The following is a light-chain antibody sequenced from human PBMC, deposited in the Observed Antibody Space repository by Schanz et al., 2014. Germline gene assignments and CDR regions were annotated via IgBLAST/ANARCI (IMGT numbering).Light chain of an antibody. Sequence: QSALTQPASVSGSPGQSVTISCTGTSSDVGSYDYVSWYQQHPGTVPKPMIYNVNTRPSGVSNRFSGSKSGNTASLTISGLQAEDEADYYCSSYTRSSTLVVFGGGTKLTVL. J-gene: IGLJ2*01. V-gene: IGLV2-14*01. CDR1: SSDVGSYDY. CDR3: SSYTRSSTLVV. CDR2: NVN.